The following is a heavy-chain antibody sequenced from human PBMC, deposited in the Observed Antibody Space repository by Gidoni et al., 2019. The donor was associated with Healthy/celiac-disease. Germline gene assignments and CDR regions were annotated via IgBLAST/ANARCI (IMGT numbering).Heavy chain of an antibody. CDR3: ARRARNIYCSSTSCDYYYYYYYMDV. Sequence: QVQLQESGPGLVKPSETLSLTCTVSGGSISSYYWSWIRQPPGKGLEWIGYIYYSGSTNYNPSLKSRVTISVDTSKNQFSLKLSSVTAADTAVYYCARRARNIYCSSTSCDYYYYYYYMDVWGKGTTVTVSS. V-gene: IGHV4-59*01. D-gene: IGHD2-2*01. J-gene: IGHJ6*03. CDR1: GGSISSYY. CDR2: IYYSGST.